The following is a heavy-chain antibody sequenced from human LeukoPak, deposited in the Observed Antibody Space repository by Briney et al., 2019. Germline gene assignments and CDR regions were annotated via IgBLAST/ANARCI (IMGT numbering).Heavy chain of an antibody. D-gene: IGHD6-13*01. V-gene: IGHV1-2*02. J-gene: IGHJ4*02. CDR3: ARAIAAAGTKSPRY. CDR1: GYTFTGYY. CDR2: INPNSGGT. Sequence: ASVKVSCKASGYTFTGYYMHWVRQAPGQGLEWMGWINPNSGGTNCAQKFQGRVTMTRDTSISTAYMELSRLRSDDTAVCYCARAIAAAGTKSPRYWGQGTLVTVSS.